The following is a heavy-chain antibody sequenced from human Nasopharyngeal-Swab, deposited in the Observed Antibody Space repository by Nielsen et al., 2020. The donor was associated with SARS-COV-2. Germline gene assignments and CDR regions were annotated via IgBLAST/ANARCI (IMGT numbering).Heavy chain of an antibody. CDR3: ASHYGSGSLPLDY. CDR2: IWYDGSNK. V-gene: IGHV3-33*01. J-gene: IGHJ4*02. Sequence: GESLKISCAASGFTFSSYGMHWVRQAPGKGLEWVAVIWYDGSNKYYADSVKGRFTISRDNSKNTLYLQMNSLRAEDTAVYYCASHYGSGSLPLDYWGQGNLVTVSS. CDR1: GFTFSSYG. D-gene: IGHD3-10*01.